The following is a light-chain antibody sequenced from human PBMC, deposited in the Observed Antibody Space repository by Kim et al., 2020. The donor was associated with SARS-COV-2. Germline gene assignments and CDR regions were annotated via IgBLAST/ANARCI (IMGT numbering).Light chain of an antibody. J-gene: IGLJ2*01. V-gene: IGLV2-11*01. Sequence: GQSVTTSFTGTSSDVVGYIYVSWYQQHPGKAPKLMIYDVRQRPSGVPDRFSGSKSGNTASLTISGLQAEDEADYYCCSYAGSYGVVFGGGTQLTVL. CDR1: SSDVVGYIY. CDR2: DVR. CDR3: CSYAGSYGVV.